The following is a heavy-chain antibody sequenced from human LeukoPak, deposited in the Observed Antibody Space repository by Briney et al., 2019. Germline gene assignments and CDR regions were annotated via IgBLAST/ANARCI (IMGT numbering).Heavy chain of an antibody. CDR2: IIPIFGTA. V-gene: IGHV1-69*01. CDR3: AMLGYCSGGSCYQSAEYFQH. Sequence: SVKVSCKASGGTFSSYAISWVRQAPGQGLEWMGGIIPIFGTANYAQKFQGRVTITADESTSTAYMELSSLRSEDTAVYYCAMLGYCSGGSCYQSAEYFQHWGQGTLVTVSS. D-gene: IGHD2-15*01. J-gene: IGHJ1*01. CDR1: GGTFSSYA.